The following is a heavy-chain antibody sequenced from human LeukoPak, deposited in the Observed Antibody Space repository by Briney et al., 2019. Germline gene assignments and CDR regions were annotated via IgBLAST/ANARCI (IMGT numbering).Heavy chain of an antibody. CDR1: GGSISSGGYY. D-gene: IGHD2-2*01. CDR2: IYYSGST. J-gene: IGHJ5*02. Sequence: SQTLSLTCTVSGGSISSGGYYWSWIRQHPGKGLEWIGYIYYSGSTYYNPSLKSRVTISVDTSKNQFSLKLSSVTAADTAVYYCARHPPYRYCSSASCSYNWFDPWGQGTLVTVSS. CDR3: ARHPPYRYCSSASCSYNWFDP. V-gene: IGHV4-31*03.